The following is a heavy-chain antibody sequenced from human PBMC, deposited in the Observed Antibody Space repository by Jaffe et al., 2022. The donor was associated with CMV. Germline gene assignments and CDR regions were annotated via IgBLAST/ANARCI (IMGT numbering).Heavy chain of an antibody. V-gene: IGHV4-59*08. CDR2: IYYSGST. Sequence: QVQLQESGPGLVKPSETLSLTCTVSGGSISSYYWSWIRQPPGKGLEWIGYIYYSGSTNYNPSLKSRVTISVDTSKNQFSLKLSSVTAADTAVYYCARAHSYGWTYYYYMDVWGKGTTVTVSS. CDR1: GGSISSYY. CDR3: ARAHSYGWTYYYYMDV. J-gene: IGHJ6*03. D-gene: IGHD5-18*01.